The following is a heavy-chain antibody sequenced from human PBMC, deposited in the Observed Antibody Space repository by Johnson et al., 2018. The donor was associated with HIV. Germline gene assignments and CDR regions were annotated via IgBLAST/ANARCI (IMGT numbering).Heavy chain of an antibody. CDR1: GFPLSGSG. J-gene: IGHJ3*02. V-gene: IGHV3-7*03. CDR2: IKQAGSEK. D-gene: IGHD3-16*01. CDR3: ARGRGALDI. Sequence: MLLVESGGGLVQPGGSLRLSCAASGFPLSGSGMSWVRQAPGKGLEGVATIKQAGSEKFSSDSVKGRFAISRDNANNSLYLQMNSLRAEDTAVYYCARGRGALDIWGQGTKVTVSS.